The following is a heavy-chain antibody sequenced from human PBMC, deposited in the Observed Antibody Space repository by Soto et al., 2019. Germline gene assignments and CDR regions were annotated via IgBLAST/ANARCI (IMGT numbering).Heavy chain of an antibody. V-gene: IGHV3-33*01. J-gene: IGHJ6*01. CDR1: GFSFSDYG. CDR2: IWFDASHE. CDR3: ARDQGRATADGPIGNGLDV. D-gene: IGHD6-13*01. Sequence: QVHLVESGGGVVQPGTSLRLSCAASGFSFSDYGMHWVRQAPGKGLEWLTIIWFDASHEYYADSVKGRLTISIDNSNNTLYLQLSGLTAEDTAVYFCARDQGRATADGPIGNGLDVWGQGTAVTVS.